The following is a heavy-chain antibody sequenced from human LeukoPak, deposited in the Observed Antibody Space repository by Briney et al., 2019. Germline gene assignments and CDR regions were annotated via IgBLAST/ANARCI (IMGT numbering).Heavy chain of an antibody. CDR3: ARARAGAGTFFFDY. D-gene: IGHD6-13*01. Sequence: GGSLRLSCAASGFTFSSYAMHRVRQAPGKGLEWVAVISYDGSNKYYADSVKGRFTISRDNSKNTLYLQMNSLRAEDTAVYYCARARAGAGTFFFDYWGQGTLVTVSS. V-gene: IGHV3-30*14. CDR1: GFTFSSYA. J-gene: IGHJ4*02. CDR2: ISYDGSNK.